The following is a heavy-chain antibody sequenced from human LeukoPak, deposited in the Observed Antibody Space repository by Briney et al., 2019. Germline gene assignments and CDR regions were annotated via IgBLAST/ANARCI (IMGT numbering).Heavy chain of an antibody. CDR3: ARGREYQLDFDY. D-gene: IGHD2-2*01. Sequence: GGSLRLSCAASGFTVSSNYMSWVRKAPGKGLEWVSVIYSGGSTYYADSLKGRFTISRDNSKNTLYLQMNSLRAEDTAVYYCARGREYQLDFDYWGQGTLVTVSS. CDR2: IYSGGST. CDR1: GFTVSSNY. J-gene: IGHJ4*02. V-gene: IGHV3-53*01.